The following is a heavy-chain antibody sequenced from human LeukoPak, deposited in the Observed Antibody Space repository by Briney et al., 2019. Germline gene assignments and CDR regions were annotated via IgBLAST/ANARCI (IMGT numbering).Heavy chain of an antibody. CDR3: ARMTNDQLVHLYYFDY. CDR2: INHSGST. V-gene: IGHV4-34*01. CDR1: GGSFSGYY. J-gene: IGHJ4*02. D-gene: IGHD6-13*01. Sequence: SETLSLTCAVYGGSFSGYYWSWIRQPPGKGLEWIGEINHSGSTNYNPSLKSRVTISVDTSKNQFSLKLSSVTAADTAVYYCARMTNDQLVHLYYFDYWGQGTLVTVSS.